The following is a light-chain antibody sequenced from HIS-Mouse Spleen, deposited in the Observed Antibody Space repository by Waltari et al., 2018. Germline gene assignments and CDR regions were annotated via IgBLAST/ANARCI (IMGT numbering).Light chain of an antibody. CDR2: QDS. CDR1: KLGDKY. CDR3: QAWDSSTVV. Sequence: SYELTQPPSVSVSPGPTASITCSGDKLGDKYACWYQQKPGQSPVLVIYQDSKRPSGIPERFSGSNSGNTATLTISGTQGMDEADYYCQAWDSSTVVFGGGTKLTVL. V-gene: IGLV3-1*01. J-gene: IGLJ2*01.